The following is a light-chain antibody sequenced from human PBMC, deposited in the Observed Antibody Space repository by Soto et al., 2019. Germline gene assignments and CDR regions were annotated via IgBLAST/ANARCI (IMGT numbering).Light chain of an antibody. Sequence: EIVLTQSPGTLSLSPGERATLSCRASQSVSNRYLAWYQQKPGQAPRLLIYGASSRATGIPDRFSGSGSGTDFTLTIRRLEPEDFAVYYCQQYGSSPYTFGLGTKLEIK. CDR3: QQYGSSPYT. CDR2: GAS. V-gene: IGKV3-20*01. CDR1: QSVSNRY. J-gene: IGKJ2*01.